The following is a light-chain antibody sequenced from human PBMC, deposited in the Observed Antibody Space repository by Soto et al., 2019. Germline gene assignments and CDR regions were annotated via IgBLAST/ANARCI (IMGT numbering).Light chain of an antibody. J-gene: IGLJ2*01. CDR1: SSDVGGFNY. CDR3: SSYTTVNSLL. Sequence: QSVLTQPASVSGSPGQWITISCTGSSSDVGGFNYVSWYQQHPGKAPRLMIYDVRDRASGVPNRFSGSKSGNMASLTISGLQAEDEAHYYCSSYTTVNSLLFGGGTKVTVL. CDR2: DVR. V-gene: IGLV2-14*03.